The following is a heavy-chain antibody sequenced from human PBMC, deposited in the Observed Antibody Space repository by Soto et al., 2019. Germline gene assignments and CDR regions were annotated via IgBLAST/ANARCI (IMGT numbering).Heavy chain of an antibody. CDR3: AGDYYDSSGYIDY. D-gene: IGHD3-22*01. Sequence: GGSLRLSCAASGFTFSSYAMSWVRQAPGKGLEWVSAISGSGGSTYYADSVKGRFTISRDNSKNTLYLQMNSLRAEDTAVYYCAGDYYDSSGYIDYWGQGTLVTVSS. V-gene: IGHV3-23*01. CDR1: GFTFSSYA. J-gene: IGHJ4*02. CDR2: ISGSGGST.